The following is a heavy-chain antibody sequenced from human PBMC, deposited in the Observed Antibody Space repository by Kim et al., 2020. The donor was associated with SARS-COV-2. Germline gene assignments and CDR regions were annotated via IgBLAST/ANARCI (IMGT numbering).Heavy chain of an antibody. J-gene: IGHJ4*02. Sequence: GGSLRLSCAASGFTFGNFAMYWVRQAPGRGLEWVSLISGTGANTYYTDSVKGRFTISRDNSKNTLFLQMNSLRAEDTALYYCARSLGWTLNIAVIPAYWGQGITVTVSS. CDR2: ISGTGANT. D-gene: IGHD2-15*01. V-gene: IGHV3-23*01. CDR1: GFTFGNFA. CDR3: ARSLGWTLNIAVIPAY.